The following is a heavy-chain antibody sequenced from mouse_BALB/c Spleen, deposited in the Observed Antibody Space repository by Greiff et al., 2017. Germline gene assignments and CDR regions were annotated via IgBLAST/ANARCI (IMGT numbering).Heavy chain of an antibody. CDR3: VRNFDY. J-gene: IGHJ2*01. V-gene: IGHV10-1*02. Sequence: EAGGGLVQPKGSLKLSCAASGFTFNTYAMNWVRQAPGKGLEWVARIRSKSNNYATYYADSVKDRFTISRDDSQSMLYLQMNNLKTEDTAMYYCVRNFDYWGQGTTLTVSS. CDR2: IRSKSNNYAT. CDR1: GFTFNTYA.